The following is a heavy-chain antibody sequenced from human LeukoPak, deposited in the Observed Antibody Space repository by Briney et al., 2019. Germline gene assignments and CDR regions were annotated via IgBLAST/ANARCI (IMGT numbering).Heavy chain of an antibody. V-gene: IGHV3-48*03. Sequence: GGSLRLSCVVSGFPFSFYELNWVRQAPGKGLEWVSNIGASSTPKYYADSVKDRFSISRDNAKSSLYLQMNSLRVEDTAVYYCALLAVASDFDYWGQGALVTVSS. CDR2: IGASSTPK. D-gene: IGHD6-19*01. CDR3: ALLAVASDFDY. J-gene: IGHJ4*02. CDR1: GFPFSFYE.